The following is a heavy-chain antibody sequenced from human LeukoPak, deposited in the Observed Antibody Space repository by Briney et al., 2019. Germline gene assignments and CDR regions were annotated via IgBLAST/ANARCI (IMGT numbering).Heavy chain of an antibody. Sequence: SCKASGGTFSSYGMHWVRQAPGKGLEWVAVIWYDGSNKYYAYSVKGRFTISRDNSKNTLYLQMNSLRAEDTAVYYCAKDHGSYCGGDCYSDYWGQGTLVTVSS. CDR3: AKDHGSYCGGDCYSDY. J-gene: IGHJ4*02. V-gene: IGHV3-33*06. D-gene: IGHD2-21*02. CDR1: GGTFSSYG. CDR2: IWYDGSNK.